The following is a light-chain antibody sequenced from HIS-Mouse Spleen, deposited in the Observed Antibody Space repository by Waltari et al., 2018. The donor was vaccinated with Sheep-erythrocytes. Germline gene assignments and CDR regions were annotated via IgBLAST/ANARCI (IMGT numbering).Light chain of an antibody. CDR2: QDS. J-gene: IGLJ2*01. V-gene: IGLV3-1*01. Sequence: SYELTQPPSVSVSPGQTASITCSGAKLGDKYACWYQQKPGQSPGLVIYQDSKRPSGIPERFSGSNSGNTATLTISGTQAMDEADYYCQAWDSSTEVFGGGTKLTVL. CDR1: KLGDKY. CDR3: QAWDSSTEV.